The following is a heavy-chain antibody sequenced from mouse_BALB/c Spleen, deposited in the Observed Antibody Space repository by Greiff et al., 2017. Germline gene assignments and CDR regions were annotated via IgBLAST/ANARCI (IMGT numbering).Heavy chain of an antibody. J-gene: IGHJ4*01. CDR1: GFSLTSYG. Sequence: VQLQESGPGLVAPSQSLSITCTVSGFSLTSYGVHWVRQPPGKGLEWLGVIWAGGSTNYNSALMSRLSISKDNSKSQVFLKMNSLQTDDTAMYYCARVSFYYAMDYWGQGTSVTVSS. CDR2: IWAGGST. V-gene: IGHV2-9*02. CDR3: ARVSFYYAMDY.